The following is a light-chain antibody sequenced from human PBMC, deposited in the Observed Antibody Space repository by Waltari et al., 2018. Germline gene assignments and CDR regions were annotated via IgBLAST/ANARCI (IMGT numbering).Light chain of an antibody. Sequence: QLVLTQSPAASASLGASVRRTCTLDSGHSSNISAWHQQQQEKGPRYLMKVNSDGSHSKGDEIPVRGSSSGSGAELYLTIAGVQSEDEADCYGQSGGHGTWVFGGGTKLTVL. V-gene: IGLV4-69*01. CDR2: VNSDGSH. J-gene: IGLJ3*02. CDR3: QSGGHGTWV. CDR1: SGHSSNI.